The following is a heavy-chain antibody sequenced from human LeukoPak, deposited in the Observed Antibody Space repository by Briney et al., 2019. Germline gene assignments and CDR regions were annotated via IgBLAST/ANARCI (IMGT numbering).Heavy chain of an antibody. V-gene: IGHV3-30-3*01. J-gene: IGHJ4*02. CDR1: GFTFSSYA. CDR2: ISYDGSNK. D-gene: IGHD5-12*01. Sequence: GGSLRLSCAASGFTFSSYAMHWVRQAPGKGLEWVAVISYDGSNKYYADSVKGRFTISRDNSKNTLYLQMNSLRAEDTAVYYCARDLNQISIAAAGYWGQGTLVTVSS. CDR3: ARDLNQISIAAAGY.